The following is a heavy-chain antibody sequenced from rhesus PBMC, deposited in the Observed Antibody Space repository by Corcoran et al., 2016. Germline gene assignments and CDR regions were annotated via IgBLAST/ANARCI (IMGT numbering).Heavy chain of an antibody. CDR2: ISGRGGST. J-gene: IGHJ4*01. D-gene: IGHD2-39*02. CDR1: GGSISSNY. CDR3: ARDCSGGVCYLRRNYFDY. V-gene: IGHV4-173*01. Sequence: QVQLQESGPGLVKPSETLSLTCAVSGGSISSNYWRWIRQPPGKGLEWFGRISGRGGSTDYNPALKSRFNISTDTSKNQFSMKLSSVTAEDTAVYYCARDCSGGVCYLRRNYFDYWGQGVLVTVSS.